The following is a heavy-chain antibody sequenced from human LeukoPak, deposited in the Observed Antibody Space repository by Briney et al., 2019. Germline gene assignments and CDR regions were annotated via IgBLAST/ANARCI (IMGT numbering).Heavy chain of an antibody. Sequence: SQTLSLTCAISGDSVSSNSAAWNWIRQSPSRGLEWLGRTYYRSKWYNDYAVSLKSRLTIIPGTSKNQFSLQLTSVTPEDTALYYCARGEVFDYWGQGTLVTVSS. J-gene: IGHJ4*02. CDR1: GDSVSSNSAA. CDR2: TYYRSKWYN. CDR3: ARGEVFDY. V-gene: IGHV6-1*01.